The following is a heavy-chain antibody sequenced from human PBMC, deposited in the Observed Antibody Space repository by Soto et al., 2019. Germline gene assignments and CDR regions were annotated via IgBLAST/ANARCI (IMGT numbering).Heavy chain of an antibody. CDR2: ISSSSSTI. CDR3: ARGDYHDTSGPFSEAFDV. CDR1: GFTFSSYS. V-gene: IGHV3-48*04. D-gene: IGHD3-22*01. Sequence: PGGSLRLSCAASGFTFSSYSMNWVRQAPGKGLEWVSYISSSSSTIYYADSVKGRFTISRDNAKKSLYLQMIRLRVEDTAMYYCARGDYHDTSGPFSEAFDVWGQGTMVTVSS. J-gene: IGHJ3*01.